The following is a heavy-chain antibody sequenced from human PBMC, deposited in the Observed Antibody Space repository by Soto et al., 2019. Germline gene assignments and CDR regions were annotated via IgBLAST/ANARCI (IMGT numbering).Heavy chain of an antibody. Sequence: LRLSCAASGFTFSNAWMIWVRQAPLKGLERVGRIKSKTDGWTTDYAAPVKGRFTISRDDSKNTLYLQMNSLKTEDTAVYYCTTVRPNYYDSSGYYFDYWGQGTLVTV. CDR2: IKSKTDGWTT. D-gene: IGHD3-22*01. V-gene: IGHV3-15*01. J-gene: IGHJ4*02. CDR3: TTVRPNYYDSSGYYFDY. CDR1: GFTFSNAW.